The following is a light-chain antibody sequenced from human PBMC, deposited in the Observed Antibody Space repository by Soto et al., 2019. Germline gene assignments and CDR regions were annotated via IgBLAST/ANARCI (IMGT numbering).Light chain of an antibody. CDR2: GAS. J-gene: IGKJ4*01. CDR1: QSVSSNY. CDR3: QQYGTSPFT. V-gene: IGKV3-20*01. Sequence: EIVLTQSPGTLSLSPGDRATLSCRARQSVSSNYLAWYQQKPGQAPRLLIYGASSRATGIPDRFSGSGSGTDFTLTISRLEPEDFAVYYCQQYGTSPFTFGGGTKVEIK.